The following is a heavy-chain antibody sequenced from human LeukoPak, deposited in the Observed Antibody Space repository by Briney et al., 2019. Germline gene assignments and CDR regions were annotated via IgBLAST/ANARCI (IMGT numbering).Heavy chain of an antibody. CDR2: ISSSGSTV. J-gene: IGHJ3*02. V-gene: IGHV3-48*03. Sequence: PGGSLRLSCAASGFTFSSYEMNWVRQAPGKGLEWVSYISSSGSTVYYADSVKGRFTISRDNAKNSLYLQMNSLRAEDTAVYYCARIHSLYYYDSSGYGAFDIWGPGTVVTVSS. D-gene: IGHD3-22*01. CDR3: ARIHSLYYYDSSGYGAFDI. CDR1: GFTFSSYE.